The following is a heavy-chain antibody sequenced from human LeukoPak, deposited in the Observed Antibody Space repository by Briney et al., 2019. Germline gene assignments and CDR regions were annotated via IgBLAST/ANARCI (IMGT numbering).Heavy chain of an antibody. Sequence: GASVKASCKASGGTFSSYAISWVRQAPGQGLEWMGRIIPIFGIANYAQKFQGRVTITADKSTSTAYMELSSLRSEDTAVYYCARDLTGYCSSTSCPMGYWGQGTLVTVSS. J-gene: IGHJ4*02. CDR1: GGTFSSYA. V-gene: IGHV1-69*04. CDR3: ARDLTGYCSSTSCPMGY. D-gene: IGHD2-2*01. CDR2: IIPIFGIA.